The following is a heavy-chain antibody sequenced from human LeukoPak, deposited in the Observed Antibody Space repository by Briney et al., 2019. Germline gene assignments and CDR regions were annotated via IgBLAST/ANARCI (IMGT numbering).Heavy chain of an antibody. D-gene: IGHD4-17*01. V-gene: IGHV1-24*01. CDR3: ALWPAGYGDYYYLDP. Sequence: ASVKVSCKVSGYTLTKFSIHWVRQAPGKGLEWMGGFDPEEGETIYAQEFQGRVTMTEDTSTDTAYMELSSLRSEDTAVYYCALWPAGYGDYYYLDPWGQGTLVTVSS. CDR2: FDPEEGET. CDR1: GYTLTKFS. J-gene: IGHJ5*02.